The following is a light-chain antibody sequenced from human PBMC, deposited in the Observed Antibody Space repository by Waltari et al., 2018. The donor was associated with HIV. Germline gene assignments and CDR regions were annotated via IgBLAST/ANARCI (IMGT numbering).Light chain of an antibody. Sequence: EIVLTQSPAPLSVSPGERATLSCRASQRVGSNLAWYHQKPGQAPRLLIYGASTRATGIPARFSGGGSETDFTLTIKSLQSEDFAIYYCQQYNDWPPWTFGQGTKVEMK. CDR3: QQYNDWPPWT. CDR2: GAS. CDR1: QRVGSN. J-gene: IGKJ1*01. V-gene: IGKV3-15*01.